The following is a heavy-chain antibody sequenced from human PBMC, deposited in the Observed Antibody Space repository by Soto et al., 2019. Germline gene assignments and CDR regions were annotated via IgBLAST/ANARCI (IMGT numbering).Heavy chain of an antibody. J-gene: IGHJ4*02. CDR3: ARPGLTVPGTRYFDH. V-gene: IGHV3-23*05. CDR1: GFTFNSYA. CDR2: IGSDGTAI. D-gene: IGHD6-19*01. Sequence: EVQLLESGGGLVQPGGSLRLSCAASGFTFNSYAMSWVRQAPGKGLEWVSAIGSDGTAIQYADSVKGRFTISKDNSKSMLYLHMKSLRAEDTAVYYCARPGLTVPGTRYFDHWGQGALVTVSS.